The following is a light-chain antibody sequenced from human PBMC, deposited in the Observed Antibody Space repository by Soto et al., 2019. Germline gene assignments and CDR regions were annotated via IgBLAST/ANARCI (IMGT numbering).Light chain of an antibody. CDR2: GAS. CDR1: QSVTSSY. V-gene: IGKV3-20*01. J-gene: IGKJ1*01. Sequence: EIVLTQSPGTLSLSPGERATLSCRASQSVTSSYLAWYQQKPGQAPRLLIYGASSRATGIPDRFSGNGSGTDFTLTISRLEPEDFAVYYCQQFCNSPWTFGQGTKVEIK. CDR3: QQFCNSPWT.